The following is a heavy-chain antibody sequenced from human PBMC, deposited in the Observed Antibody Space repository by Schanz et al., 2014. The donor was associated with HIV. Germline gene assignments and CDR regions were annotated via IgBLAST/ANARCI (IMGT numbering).Heavy chain of an antibody. D-gene: IGHD2-2*01. CDR2: IYYSGST. J-gene: IGHJ6*02. CDR3: ARDLGYCSSTSCSNYGMDV. Sequence: QVRLQQWGAGLLKPSETLSLTCAVYGGSFSGYVWSWIRQHPGKGLEWIGYIYYSGSTYYNPSLKSRVTISVDTSKNQFSLKLSSVTAADTAVYYCARDLGYCSSTSCSNYGMDVWGQGTTVTVSS. V-gene: IGHV4-34*01. CDR1: GGSFSGYV.